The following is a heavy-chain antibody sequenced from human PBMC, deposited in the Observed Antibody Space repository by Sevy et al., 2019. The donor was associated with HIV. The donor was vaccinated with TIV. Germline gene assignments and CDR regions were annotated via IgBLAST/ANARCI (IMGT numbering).Heavy chain of an antibody. CDR2: IKQDGSEK. V-gene: IGHV3-7*03. CDR3: AKDNRPATMSNSSYYYYYGMDV. CDR1: GFTFSSYW. J-gene: IGHJ6*02. Sequence: GGSLRLSCAASGFTFSSYWMHWVRQAPGKGLEWVANIKQDGSEKYYVDSVKGRFTISRDNAKNSLYLQMNRLRSEDTALYYCAKDNRPATMSNSSYYYYYGMDVWGQGTTVTVSS. D-gene: IGHD6-6*01.